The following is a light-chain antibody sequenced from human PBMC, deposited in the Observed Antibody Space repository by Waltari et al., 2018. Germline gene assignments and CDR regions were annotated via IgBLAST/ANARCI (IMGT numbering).Light chain of an antibody. V-gene: IGKV3-20*01. J-gene: IGKJ1*01. CDR2: RAS. Sequence: EIVLTQSPGTLSLSPGERATLSCRARQSVTSNYLAWYQKKPGQAPRLLVYRASSRFTGIPDRFSGSGSGTEFSLTISRVEPEDFAVYYCQQLGSSPWTFGQGTRIEIK. CDR1: QSVTSNY. CDR3: QQLGSSPWT.